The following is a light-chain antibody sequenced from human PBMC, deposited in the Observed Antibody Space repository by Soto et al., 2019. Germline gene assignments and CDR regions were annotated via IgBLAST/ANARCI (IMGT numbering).Light chain of an antibody. CDR3: QQYGSSPWT. Sequence: EIVLTQSPGTLSLSPGERATLSCRASQSVSSSYLAWYQQKPGQAPRPLIYGAYSRAIGIPDRFSGSGSGTDFTLTISRLEPEDFAVYYCQQYGSSPWTFGQGTKVAIK. V-gene: IGKV3-20*01. CDR1: QSVSSSY. J-gene: IGKJ1*01. CDR2: GAY.